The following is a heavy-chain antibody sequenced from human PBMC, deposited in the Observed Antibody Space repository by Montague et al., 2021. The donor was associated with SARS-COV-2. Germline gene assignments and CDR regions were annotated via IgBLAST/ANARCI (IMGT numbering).Heavy chain of an antibody. D-gene: IGHD3-9*01. V-gene: IGHV2-70*01. J-gene: IGHJ6*02. CDR3: ARDILTGYLYGMDV. Sequence: PALVKPTQTLTLTCTFSGFSLSTSGMCVSWIRQPPGKALEWLALIDWDDDKYYSTSLKTRLTISKDTSKNQVVLTMTNMDPVDTATYYCARDILTGYLYGMDVWGHGTTVTVSS. CDR1: GFSLSTSGMC. CDR2: IDWDDDK.